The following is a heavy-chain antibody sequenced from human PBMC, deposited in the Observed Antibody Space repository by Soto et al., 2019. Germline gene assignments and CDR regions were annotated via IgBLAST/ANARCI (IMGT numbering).Heavy chain of an antibody. CDR2: INPSGGST. CDR1: GYTFTSYY. D-gene: IGHD5-18*01. CDR3: ASLARGYSHGDSA. J-gene: IGHJ5*02. Sequence: ASVKVSCKASGYTFTSYYMHWVRQAPGQGLERMGIINPSGGSTSYAQKFQGRVTMTRDMSTSTVYMELSSLRSEDTAVYYCASLARGYSHGDSAWGQGTPVIVSS. V-gene: IGHV1-46*01.